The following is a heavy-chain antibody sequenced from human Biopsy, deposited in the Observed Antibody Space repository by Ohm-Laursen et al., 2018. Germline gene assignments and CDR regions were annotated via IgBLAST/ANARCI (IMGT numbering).Heavy chain of an antibody. J-gene: IGHJ4*02. CDR2: INQDGSEK. V-gene: IGHV3-7*01. Sequence: SLRLSCSASGFGVNTYGMHWVRQGPGKGLEWVANINQDGSEKYYVDSVKGRFTISRDNAKDSLDLQMSSLRVEDTALYYCASAHQYCSATTCNGGSDFWGQGTLVTVSS. CDR3: ASAHQYCSATTCNGGSDF. D-gene: IGHD2-15*01. CDR1: GFGVNTYG.